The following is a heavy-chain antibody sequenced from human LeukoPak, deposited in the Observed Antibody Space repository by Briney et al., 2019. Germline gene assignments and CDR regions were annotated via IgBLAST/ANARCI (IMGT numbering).Heavy chain of an antibody. V-gene: IGHV3-33*08. D-gene: IGHD6-13*01. Sequence: PGGSLRLSCAASGFTVSSNYMSWVRQAPGKGLEWVAVIWYDGSNKYYADSVKGRFTISRDNSKNTLYLQMNSLRGDDTALYYCAREASAAAATSFDYWGQGTLVTVSS. CDR1: GFTVSSNY. CDR3: AREASAAAATSFDY. J-gene: IGHJ4*02. CDR2: IWYDGSNK.